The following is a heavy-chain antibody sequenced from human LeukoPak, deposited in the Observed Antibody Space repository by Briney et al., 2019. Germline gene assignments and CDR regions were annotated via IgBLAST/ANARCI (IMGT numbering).Heavy chain of an antibody. D-gene: IGHD3-16*02. CDR2: INPSGGST. CDR3: AIYVWGSYRSDY. V-gene: IGHV1-46*01. J-gene: IGHJ4*02. CDR1: GYTFTSYY. Sequence: ASVKVSCKASGYTFTSYYMHWVQQAPGQGLEWMGIINPSGGSTSYAQKFQGRVTMTRDTSTSTVYMELSSLRSEDTAVYYCAIYVWGSYRSDYWGQGTLVTVSS.